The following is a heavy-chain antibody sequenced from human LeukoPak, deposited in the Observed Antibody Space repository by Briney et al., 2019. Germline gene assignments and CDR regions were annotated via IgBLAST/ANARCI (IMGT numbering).Heavy chain of an antibody. J-gene: IGHJ5*02. CDR1: GGSISSYY. Sequence: PSETLSLTCTVSGGSISSYYWSWIRQPAGKGLEWIGRIYTSGSTNYNPSLRSRVTMSVDTSKNQFSLKLSSVTAADTAVYYCARDPAVAGTKGGNWFDPWGQGTLVTVSS. CDR3: ARDPAVAGTKGGNWFDP. CDR2: IYTSGST. V-gene: IGHV4-4*07. D-gene: IGHD6-19*01.